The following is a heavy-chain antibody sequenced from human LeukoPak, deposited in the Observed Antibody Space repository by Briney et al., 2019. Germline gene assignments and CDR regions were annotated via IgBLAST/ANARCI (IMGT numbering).Heavy chain of an antibody. D-gene: IGHD2-15*01. V-gene: IGHV4-34*01. J-gene: IGHJ4*02. CDR2: INHSGST. CDR3: AREKLADCSGGSCYSVSFDY. CDR1: GGSFSGYY. Sequence: SETLSLTCAVYGGSFSGYYWSWIRQPPGEGLEWIGEINHSGSTNYNPSLKSRVTISVDTSKNQFSLKLSSVTAADTAVYYCAREKLADCSGGSCYSVSFDYWGQGTLVTVSS.